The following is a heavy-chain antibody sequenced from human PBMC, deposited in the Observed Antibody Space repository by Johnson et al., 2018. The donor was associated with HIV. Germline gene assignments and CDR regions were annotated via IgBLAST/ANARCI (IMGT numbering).Heavy chain of an antibody. V-gene: IGHV3-15*01. CDR3: TTAIVIDAFDI. CDR2: ITRSIDAEAT. Sequence: MQLVESGGGLVQPGGSLRLSCAASGFSVSNTYMSWVRQAPGKGLEWVGRITRSIDAEATDYAAPVKGRFTITRDDSKNTRFLQMRSLKTDDTAVYYCTTAIVIDAFDIWGQGTMVTVSS. J-gene: IGHJ3*02. D-gene: IGHD2/OR15-2a*01. CDR1: GFSVSNTY.